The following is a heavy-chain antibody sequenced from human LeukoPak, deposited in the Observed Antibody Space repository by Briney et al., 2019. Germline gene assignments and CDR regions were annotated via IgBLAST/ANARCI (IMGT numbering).Heavy chain of an antibody. CDR2: IRSKAYGGTT. D-gene: IGHD5-18*01. CDR3: TRDPFTAMVSRDAFDI. Sequence: PGGSLRLSCTASGFTFGDYAMSWFRQALGKGLEWVGFIRSKAYGGTTEYAASVKGRFTISRDDSKSIAYLQMNSLKTEDTAVYYCTRDPFTAMVSRDAFDIWGQGTMVTVSS. CDR1: GFTFGDYA. J-gene: IGHJ3*02. V-gene: IGHV3-49*03.